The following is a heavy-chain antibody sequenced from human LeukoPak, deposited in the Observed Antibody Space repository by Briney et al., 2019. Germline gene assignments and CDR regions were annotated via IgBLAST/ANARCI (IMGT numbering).Heavy chain of an antibody. D-gene: IGHD4-17*01. Sequence: PGGSLRLSCAASGFTFSSYSMNWVRQAPGKGLEWVSSISSSSSFIYYADSVKGRFTISRDSAKNSLYLQMNSLRAEDTAVYYCASYGDYNDAFNIWGQGTMVTVSS. V-gene: IGHV3-21*01. CDR2: ISSSSSFI. CDR3: ASYGDYNDAFNI. CDR1: GFTFSSYS. J-gene: IGHJ3*02.